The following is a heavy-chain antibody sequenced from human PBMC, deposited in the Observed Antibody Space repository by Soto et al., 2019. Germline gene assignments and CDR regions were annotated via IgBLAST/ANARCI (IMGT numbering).Heavy chain of an antibody. CDR1: GFTFDDYA. Sequence: SLRLSCAASGFTFDDYAMHWVRQVPGKGLEWVSGINWNSGSIGYGDSVKGRFAISRDNAKNSLHLQMNSLSAEDTAFYYCVKNESINWYSGHFRHWGQGTLVTVSS. J-gene: IGHJ1*01. CDR3: VKNESINWYSGHFRH. D-gene: IGHD6-13*01. CDR2: INWNSGSI. V-gene: IGHV3-9*01.